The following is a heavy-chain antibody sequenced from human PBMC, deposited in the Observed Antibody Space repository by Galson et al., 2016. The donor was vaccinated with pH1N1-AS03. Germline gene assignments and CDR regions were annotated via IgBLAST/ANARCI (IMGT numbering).Heavy chain of an antibody. J-gene: IGHJ4*02. D-gene: IGHD2-2*01. V-gene: IGHV1-18*01. CDR1: GYTFTSYG. CDR3: ARVQYQLLPSDY. CDR2: ISAYNGNT. Sequence: SVKVSCKASGYTFTSYGISWVRQAPGQGLEWMGWISAYNGNTNYAQKLQGRVTMTTDTSTSTAYMELRSLRSDDTAVEYCARVQYQLLPSDYWGQGTLVTVSS.